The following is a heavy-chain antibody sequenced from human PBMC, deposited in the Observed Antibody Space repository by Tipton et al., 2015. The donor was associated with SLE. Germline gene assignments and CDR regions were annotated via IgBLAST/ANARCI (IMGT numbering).Heavy chain of an antibody. CDR2: IYYSGST. CDR3: ARLYDFWSGEVDAFDI. D-gene: IGHD3-3*01. V-gene: IGHV4-39*01. CDR1: GGSISSSSYY. J-gene: IGHJ3*02. Sequence: LRLSCTVSGGSISSSSYYWGWIRQPPGKGLEWIGSIYYSGSTYYSPSLKSRVTISVDTSKNQFSLKLSSVTAADTAVYYCARLYDFWSGEVDAFDIWGQGTMVTVSS.